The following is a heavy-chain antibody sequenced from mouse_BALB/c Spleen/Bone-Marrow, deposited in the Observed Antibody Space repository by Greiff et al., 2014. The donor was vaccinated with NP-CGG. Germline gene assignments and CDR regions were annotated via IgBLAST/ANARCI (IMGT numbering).Heavy chain of an antibody. CDR3: ARDWLRRAMDY. Sequence: QVQLKQSGPGLVAPSQSLSITCTVSGFSLTSYGVHWVRQPPGKGLEWLGVIWAGGSTNYNSDLMSRMSISKDNSKSQVFLKMNSLQTDDTDMYYCARDWLRRAMDYWGQGTSVTVSS. D-gene: IGHD2-2*01. CDR1: GFSLTSYG. CDR2: IWAGGST. J-gene: IGHJ4*01. V-gene: IGHV2-9*02.